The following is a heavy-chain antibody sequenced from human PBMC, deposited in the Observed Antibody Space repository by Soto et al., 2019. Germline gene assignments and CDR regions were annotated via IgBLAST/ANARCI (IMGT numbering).Heavy chain of an antibody. Sequence: PGGSLRLSCAASGFTFSSYGMHWVRQAPGKGLEWVAVISYDGSNKYYADSVKGRFTISRDNSKNTLYLQMNSLRAEDTAVYYCAKDLFDLVTTLQQWGQGTLVTVSS. CDR2: ISYDGSNK. J-gene: IGHJ1*01. CDR3: AKDLFDLVTTLQQ. CDR1: GFTFSSYG. D-gene: IGHD3-22*01. V-gene: IGHV3-30*18.